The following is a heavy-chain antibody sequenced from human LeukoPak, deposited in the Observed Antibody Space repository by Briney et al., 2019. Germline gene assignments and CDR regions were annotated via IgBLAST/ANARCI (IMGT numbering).Heavy chain of an antibody. CDR3: AKGKGDTGGSFDY. Sequence: GGSLRLSCAASGFTFSSYAMSWVRQAPGKGLEWVSGISGSGGSTYYADSVKGRITISRDNSKNTLYLQMNSLRAEDTAVYYCAKGKGDTGGSFDYCGQGTLVTVSS. J-gene: IGHJ4*02. D-gene: IGHD3-16*01. V-gene: IGHV3-23*01. CDR1: GFTFSSYA. CDR2: ISGSGGST.